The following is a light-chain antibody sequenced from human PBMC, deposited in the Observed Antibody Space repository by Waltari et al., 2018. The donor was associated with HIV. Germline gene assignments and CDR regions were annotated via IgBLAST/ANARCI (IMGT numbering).Light chain of an antibody. Sequence: DIQMPQSPSTLSSSVSDRFPINCRASQSTSRGWAWYQQKPGKGPKLLISRVSNLESGVPSRFSGSGSGTEFTLTISSLQPDDFAVYYCQQYNNYLFTFGPGTKVDIK. CDR3: QQYNNYLFT. CDR1: QSTSRG. V-gene: IGKV1-5*03. CDR2: RVS. J-gene: IGKJ3*01.